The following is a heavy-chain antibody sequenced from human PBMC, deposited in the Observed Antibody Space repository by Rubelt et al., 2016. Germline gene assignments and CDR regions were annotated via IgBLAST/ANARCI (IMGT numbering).Heavy chain of an antibody. CDR1: GGSISSRTYY. V-gene: IGHV4-39*01. CDR2: IYYSGRT. D-gene: IGHD2-15*01. Sequence: QLQLQESGPGLVEPSETLSLTCSVSGGSISSRTYYWGWIRQPPGKALEWIGHIYYSGRTTYSPSLKSRVTLSVDTSKNQLYRKLSYVTAADTAVYCCASVLRGYYYYGMDVWGKGTTVTVSP. J-gene: IGHJ6*04. CDR3: ASVLRGYYYYGMDV.